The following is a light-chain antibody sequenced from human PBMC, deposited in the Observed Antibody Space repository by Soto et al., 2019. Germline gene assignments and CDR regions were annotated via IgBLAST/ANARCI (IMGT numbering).Light chain of an antibody. CDR3: CSYAGVNTFYV. Sequence: QSVLTQPASVSGSPGQSITISCTGTSSDVGSYNLVSWYQQHPGKAPKLMIYGVSKRPSGVSDRFSGSKSGDTASLTISGLQAEDEADYYCCSYAGVNTFYVLGTGTKVTVL. CDR1: SSDVGSYNL. V-gene: IGLV2-23*02. CDR2: GVS. J-gene: IGLJ1*01.